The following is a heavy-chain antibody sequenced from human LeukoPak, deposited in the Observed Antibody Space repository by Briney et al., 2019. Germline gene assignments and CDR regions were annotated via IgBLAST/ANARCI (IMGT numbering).Heavy chain of an antibody. CDR2: ISYDGNKK. D-gene: IGHD5-12*01. Sequence: GGSLRLSCAASGFSFSSYTLHWVRQAPGKGLEWVAVISYDGNKKYYADSAKGRFTISRDNSKNTLSLQMNSLRAEDTAVYYCARDGGYSGYVLHDFWGQGTLVTVSS. V-gene: IGHV3-30-3*01. CDR3: ARDGGYSGYVLHDF. CDR1: GFSFSSYT. J-gene: IGHJ4*02.